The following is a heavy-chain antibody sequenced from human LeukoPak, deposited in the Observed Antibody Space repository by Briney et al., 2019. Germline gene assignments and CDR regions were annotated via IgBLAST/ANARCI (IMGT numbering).Heavy chain of an antibody. CDR1: GFTFSDYY. Sequence: GGSLRLSCAASGFTFSDYYMSWIRQAPGKGLEWVSYISSSGSTIYYADSVKGRFTISRDNAKNSLYLQMNSLRAEDTAVYFCASHPFSSSWYGWGQGTLVTVSS. D-gene: IGHD6-13*01. J-gene: IGHJ4*02. CDR3: ASHPFSSSWYG. V-gene: IGHV3-11*04. CDR2: ISSSGSTI.